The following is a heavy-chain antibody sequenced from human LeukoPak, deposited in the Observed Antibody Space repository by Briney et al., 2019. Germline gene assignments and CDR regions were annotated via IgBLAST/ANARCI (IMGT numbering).Heavy chain of an antibody. CDR1: GFTFSTYG. D-gene: IGHD5-18*01. CDR3: ATWSGTAPY. CDR2: INSDGSST. Sequence: GGSLRLSCAASGFTFSTYGMHWVRQAPGKGLVWVSRINSDGSSTVYAGSVKGRFTISRDNAKNTLYLQVSSLRAEDSAVYYCATWSGTAPYWGQGTLVTVSS. V-gene: IGHV3-74*01. J-gene: IGHJ4*02.